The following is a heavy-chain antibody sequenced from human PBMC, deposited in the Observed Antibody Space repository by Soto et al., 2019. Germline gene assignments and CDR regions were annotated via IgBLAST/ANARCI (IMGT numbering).Heavy chain of an antibody. CDR3: TRAAFGDGMDL. CDR1: GFTYNSYD. J-gene: IGHJ6*02. V-gene: IGHV3-13*01. CDR2: MGGAVAR. D-gene: IGHD3-10*01. Sequence: EVQLVESGGGLVQPGGSLRLSCAAFGFTYNSYDMHWVRRVPGKGLEWVSSMGGAVAREYAGSVKGRFIISRDNAKNSLYLQMDNLRAGDTAVYYCTRAAFGDGMDLWGQGTPVTVS.